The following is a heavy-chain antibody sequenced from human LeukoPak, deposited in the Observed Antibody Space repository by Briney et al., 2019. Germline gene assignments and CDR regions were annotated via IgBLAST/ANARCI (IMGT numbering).Heavy chain of an antibody. Sequence: SETLSLTCTVSGGSISSYYWSWIRQPPGKGLEWIGYIYNSESTNYNPSLKSRVTISGDTSRNQVSLKLRSVTAADTAVYYCAKIRERTGTTFDSWGQGNLVTVSS. CDR2: IYNSEST. CDR1: GGSISSYY. V-gene: IGHV4-59*08. CDR3: AKIRERTGTTFDS. J-gene: IGHJ4*02. D-gene: IGHD1-1*01.